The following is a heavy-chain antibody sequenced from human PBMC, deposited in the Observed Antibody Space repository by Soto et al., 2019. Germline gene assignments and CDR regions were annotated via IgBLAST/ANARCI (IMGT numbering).Heavy chain of an antibody. V-gene: IGHV1-2*02. D-gene: IGHD4-4*01. CDR1: GYPFSDNQ. CDR2: INPKSDDT. Sequence: ASVKVSCKASGYPFSDNQIHWLRRAPGQGLEWMGRINPKSDDTNYAQKFQGRVTMTRDTSIDTAYLELTGLTSDDTATYYCAINHTLDYIRRCLDPSGPGTLVTVST. J-gene: IGHJ5*02. CDR3: AINHTLDYIRRCLDP.